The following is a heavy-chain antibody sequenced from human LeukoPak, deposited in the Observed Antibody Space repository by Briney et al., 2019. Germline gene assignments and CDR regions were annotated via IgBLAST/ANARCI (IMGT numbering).Heavy chain of an antibody. CDR1: GGSISSSNW. D-gene: IGHD3-3*01. V-gene: IGHV4-4*02. CDR3: ARADYDFWSGYFDY. CDR2: IYHSGST. Sequence: SETLSLTCAVSGGSISSSNWWSWVRQPPGKGLEWIGEIYHSGSTNYNPSLKSRVTISVDKSKNQFSLKLSSVTAADTAVYYCARADYDFWSGYFDYWGQGTLVTVSS. J-gene: IGHJ4*02.